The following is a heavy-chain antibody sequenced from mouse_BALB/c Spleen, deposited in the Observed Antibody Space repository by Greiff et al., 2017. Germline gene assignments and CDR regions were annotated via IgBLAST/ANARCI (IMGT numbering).Heavy chain of an antibody. CDR1: GFPFTTYP. Sequence: VQLQQSGAELVKPGASVKMSCKAFGFPFTTYPHEWVKQNHGKSLEGIGNFYPYNDDTKYNEKFKGKAKLTVEKSSSTVYLELSRLTSDDSAVYYCASYDGYFAYWGQGTLVTVSA. V-gene: IGHV1-47*01. J-gene: IGHJ3*01. CDR3: ASYDGYFAY. D-gene: IGHD2-3*01. CDR2: FYPYNDDT.